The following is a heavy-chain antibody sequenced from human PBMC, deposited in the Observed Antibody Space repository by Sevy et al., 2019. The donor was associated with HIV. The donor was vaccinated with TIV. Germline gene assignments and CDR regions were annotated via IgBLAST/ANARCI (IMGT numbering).Heavy chain of an antibody. D-gene: IGHD4-17*01. Sequence: GGSLRRSCAASGFALSNYYAMHWVRQAPGKGLEWVALISYDGSDKYYADSVKGRFTISRDNFKNTLYLQMNSLTTEDTAVYYCARPRANYVDHYFFYAMDVWGQGTTVTVSS. V-gene: IGHV3-30-3*01. CDR1: GFALSNYYA. CDR2: ISYDGSDK. J-gene: IGHJ6*02. CDR3: ARPRANYVDHYFFYAMDV.